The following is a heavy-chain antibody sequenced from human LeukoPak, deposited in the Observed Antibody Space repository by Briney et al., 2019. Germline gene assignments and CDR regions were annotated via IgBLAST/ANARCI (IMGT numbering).Heavy chain of an antibody. CDR1: GYTFTGYY. J-gene: IGHJ3*02. CDR2: INTNTGNP. Sequence: ASVKVSCKASGYTFTGYYMHWVRQAPGQGLEWMGWINTNTGNPTYAQGFTGRFVFSLDTSVSTAYLQISSLKAEDTAVYYCARDRYGIFLANDAFDIWGQGTMVTVSS. CDR3: ARDRYGIFLANDAFDI. D-gene: IGHD2-15*01. V-gene: IGHV7-4-1*02.